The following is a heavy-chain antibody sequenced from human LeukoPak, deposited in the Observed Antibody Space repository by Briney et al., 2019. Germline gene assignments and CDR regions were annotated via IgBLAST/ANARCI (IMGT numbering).Heavy chain of an antibody. Sequence: SGGSLRLSCAASGFTFSSYEMNWVRQAPGKGLEWVSYISSSGSTIYYADSVKGRFTISRDNAKNSLYLQMNSLRAEDTAVYYCAELGITMIVGGWGKGTTVAISS. V-gene: IGHV3-48*03. J-gene: IGHJ6*04. D-gene: IGHD3-22*01. CDR2: ISSSGSTI. CDR3: AELGITMIVGG. CDR1: GFTFSSYE.